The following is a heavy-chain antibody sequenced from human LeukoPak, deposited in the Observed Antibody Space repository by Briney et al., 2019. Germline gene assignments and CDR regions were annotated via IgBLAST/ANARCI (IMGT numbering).Heavy chain of an antibody. J-gene: IGHJ6*03. Sequence: KPGGSLRLSCAASGFTFSSYSMNWVRQAPGKGLEWVSSISSSSSYIYYADSVKGRFTISRDNAKNSLYLQMNSLRAEDTAVYYCARDLRWLQWPYYYYMDVWGKGTTVTVSS. CDR3: ARDLRWLQWPYYYYMDV. CDR2: ISSSSSYI. V-gene: IGHV3-21*01. CDR1: GFTFSSYS. D-gene: IGHD5-24*01.